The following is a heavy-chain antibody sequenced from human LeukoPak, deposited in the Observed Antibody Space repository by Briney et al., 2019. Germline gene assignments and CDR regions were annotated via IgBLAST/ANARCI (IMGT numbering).Heavy chain of an antibody. J-gene: IGHJ4*02. V-gene: IGHV4-34*01. CDR3: ARGYYSNPDY. CDR1: GGSFSVYY. CDR2: INHSGST. D-gene: IGHD4-11*01. Sequence: SETLSLTCAVYGGSFSVYYWSWIRQPPGKGLEWIGEINHSGSTNYNPSLKSRVTISVDTSKNQFSLKLSSVTAADTAVYYCARGYYSNPDYWGQGTLVTVSS.